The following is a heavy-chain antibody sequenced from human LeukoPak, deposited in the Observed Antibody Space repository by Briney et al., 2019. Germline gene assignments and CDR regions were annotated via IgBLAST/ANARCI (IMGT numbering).Heavy chain of an antibody. D-gene: IGHD6-6*01. V-gene: IGHV3-74*01. J-gene: IGHJ2*01. CDR2: INSDGSST. CDR1: GFTFSSYW. CDR3: ARVGPRYSSSSGWYFDL. Sequence: GGSPRLSCAASGFTFSSYWMHWVRQAPGKGLVWVSRINSDGSSTSYADSVKGRFTISRDNAKNTLYLQMNSQRAEDTAVYYCARVGPRYSSSSGWYFDLWGRGTLVTVSS.